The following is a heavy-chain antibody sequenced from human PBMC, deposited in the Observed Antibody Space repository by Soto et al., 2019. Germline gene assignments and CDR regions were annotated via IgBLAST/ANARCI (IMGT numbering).Heavy chain of an antibody. Sequence: QVQLVQSGAEVKRPGSSVKVSCKASGGTFSSEAINWVRQAPGQGLEWMGRIIPFLGTTNYAQKFQGRVTSTADKSTSTDYMELGSLRSEDTAVYYCAKERRSDGFPDVFDVWGLGTMVTVSS. CDR3: AKERRSDGFPDVFDV. D-gene: IGHD6-25*01. CDR1: GGTFSSEA. J-gene: IGHJ3*01. CDR2: IIPFLGTT. V-gene: IGHV1-69*08.